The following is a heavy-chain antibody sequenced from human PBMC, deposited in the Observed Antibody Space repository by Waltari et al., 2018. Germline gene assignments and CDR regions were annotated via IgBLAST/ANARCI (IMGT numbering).Heavy chain of an antibody. CDR3: AIGGVETSWYWRY. CDR1: GFTFSSPW. J-gene: IGHJ4*02. Sequence: EVQVVESGGGLVQPGGSLGLSWAASGFTFSSPWMTWVRQAPGKGLEWVANIKTDGSETYYVDSVKGRFTISRDNTKNSLYLQMSSLRAEDTAVYYCAIGGVETSWYWRYWGQGTLVTVSS. CDR2: IKTDGSET. V-gene: IGHV3-7*01. D-gene: IGHD6-13*01.